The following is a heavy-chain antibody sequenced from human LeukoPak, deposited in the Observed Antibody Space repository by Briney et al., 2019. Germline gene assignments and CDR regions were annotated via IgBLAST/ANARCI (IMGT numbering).Heavy chain of an antibody. CDR2: IRSQAYGGTI. D-gene: IGHD2-2*01. CDR1: GFTFGHYA. V-gene: IGHV3-49*04. CDR3: ARGGDFGVPAPLGIDAFDI. J-gene: IGHJ3*02. Sequence: PGGSRRLSCTGSGFTFGHYALAWVRQAPGKGLEWFGFIRSQAYGGTIEYAASVKGRFSISRDNSKSIADLQINSLKTEDTAVYYCARGGDFGVPAPLGIDAFDIWGQGTMVTVSS.